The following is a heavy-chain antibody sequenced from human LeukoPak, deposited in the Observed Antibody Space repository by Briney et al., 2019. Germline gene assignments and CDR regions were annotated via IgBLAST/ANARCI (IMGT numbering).Heavy chain of an antibody. V-gene: IGHV3-23*01. D-gene: IGHD6-19*01. Sequence: PVGSLRLSCAASGFTFSSYAMSWVRQAPGKGLEWVSAISVSGDSTYYADSVKGRFTISRDNSKNTLYLQMNSLRAEDTAVYYCAKVKGGWYYFDYWGQGTLVTVSS. CDR2: ISVSGDST. CDR1: GFTFSSYA. J-gene: IGHJ4*02. CDR3: AKVKGGWYYFDY.